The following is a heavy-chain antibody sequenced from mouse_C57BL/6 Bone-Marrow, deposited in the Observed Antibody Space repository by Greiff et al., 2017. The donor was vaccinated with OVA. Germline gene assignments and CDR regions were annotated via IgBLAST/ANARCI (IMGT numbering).Heavy chain of an antibody. V-gene: IGHV1-69*01. CDR3: ARRPSDSSGFDY. J-gene: IGHJ2*01. D-gene: IGHD3-2*02. CDR2: IDPSDSYT. CDR1: GYTFTSYW. Sequence: QVQLQQPGAELVMPGASVKLSCKASGYTFTSYWMHWVKQRPGQGLEWIGEIDPSDSYTNYNQKFKGKSTLTVDKSSSTAYMQLSSLTSEDSAVYYGARRPSDSSGFDYWGQGTTLTVSS.